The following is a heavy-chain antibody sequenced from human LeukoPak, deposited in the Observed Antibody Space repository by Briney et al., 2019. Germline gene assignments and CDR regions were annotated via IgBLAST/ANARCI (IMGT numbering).Heavy chain of an antibody. V-gene: IGHV3-7*01. CDR3: ARDPGTYSSSWYDY. CDR2: MKQDGSEK. J-gene: IGHJ4*02. Sequence: GGSLRLSCAASGFTFSSYWMSWVRQAPGKGLEWVANMKQDGSEKYYVDSVKGRFTISRDNAKNSLYLQMNSLRAKDTAVYYCARDPGTYSSSWYDYWGQGTLVTVSS. D-gene: IGHD6-13*01. CDR1: GFTFSSYW.